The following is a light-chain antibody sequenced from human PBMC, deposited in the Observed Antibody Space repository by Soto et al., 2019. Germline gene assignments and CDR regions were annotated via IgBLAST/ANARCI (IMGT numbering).Light chain of an antibody. CDR2: EVS. J-gene: IGLJ1*01. CDR3: SLYTSENAYV. CDR1: STDFVSYNR. Sequence: QSALTQPPSVSGSPGQSVTISCTGTSTDFVSYNRVSWYQQPPGTAPKLMIYEVSKRPSGVPDRFSGSKSGNTASLTISGLQAAAEADYYCSLYTSENAYVVGTGTKLTVL. V-gene: IGLV2-18*01.